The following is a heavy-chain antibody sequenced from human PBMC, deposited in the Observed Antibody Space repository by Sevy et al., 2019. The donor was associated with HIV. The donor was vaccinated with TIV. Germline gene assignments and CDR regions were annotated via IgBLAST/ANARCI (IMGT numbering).Heavy chain of an antibody. CDR2: INPDSGVT. CDR3: ARLTTKPTSDLYGMDV. D-gene: IGHD4-17*01. V-gene: IGHV1-2*02. J-gene: IGHJ6*02. CDR1: GYMFTDYY. Sequence: ASVKVSCKASGYMFTDYYIHWVRQAPGQGLEWMAWINPDSGVTNYAQRFQGGVTGTRDTSISTAYMELSRLRSNDTAIYYCARLTTKPTSDLYGMDVWGQGTTVTVSS.